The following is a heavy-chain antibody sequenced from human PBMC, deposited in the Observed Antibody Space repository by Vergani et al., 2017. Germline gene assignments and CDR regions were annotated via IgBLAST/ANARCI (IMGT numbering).Heavy chain of an antibody. Sequence: QVQLQESGPGLVKPSETLSLTCTVSGGSISSYYWSWIRQPPGKGLEWIGYIYYSGSTNYNPSLKSRVTISVDTSKNQFSLKLSSVTAADTAVYYCAREPGYSYGPFNYYYYGMDVWGQGTTVTVSS. CDR1: GGSISSYY. V-gene: IGHV4-59*01. CDR3: AREPGYSYGPFNYYYYGMDV. J-gene: IGHJ6*02. CDR2: IYYSGST. D-gene: IGHD5-18*01.